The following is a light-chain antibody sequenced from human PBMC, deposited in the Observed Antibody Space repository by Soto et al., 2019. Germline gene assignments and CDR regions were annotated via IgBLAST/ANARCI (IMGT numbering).Light chain of an antibody. CDR2: DVS. V-gene: IGLV2-14*01. CDR3: SSYTSSSIYV. Sequence: QSVLTQPASVSGSPGQSITTSCAGTSSDVGGYTYVSWYQQHPGKAPKLMIYDVSNRPSGVSNRFSGSKSGNTASLTISGLQAEDEADYYCSSYTSSSIYVFGTGTKVTVL. J-gene: IGLJ1*01. CDR1: SSDVGGYTY.